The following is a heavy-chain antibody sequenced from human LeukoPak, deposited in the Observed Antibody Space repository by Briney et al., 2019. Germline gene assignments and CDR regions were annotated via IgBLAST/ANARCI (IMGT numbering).Heavy chain of an antibody. CDR2: ISSSGSTI. CDR3: ATSLSGWGTYHYMNV. V-gene: IGHV3-48*04. D-gene: IGHD6-19*01. Sequence: GGSLRLSCAASGFTLNNYNMNWVRQAPGKGLEWVSYISSSGSTIYYADSMKGRFTLSRDSAKNSMYLQINSLRAEDTAVYYCATSLSGWGTYHYMNVWGKGTTVTISS. J-gene: IGHJ6*03. CDR1: GFTLNNYN.